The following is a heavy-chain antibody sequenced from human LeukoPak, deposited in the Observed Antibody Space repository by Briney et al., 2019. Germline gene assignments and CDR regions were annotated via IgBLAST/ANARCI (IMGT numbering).Heavy chain of an antibody. D-gene: IGHD3-16*01. CDR3: AKNRPGGELWDY. CDR1: GFTFSSYA. V-gene: IGHV3-23*01. CDR2: VSGSGGST. Sequence: AGGSLRLSCAASGFTFSSYAMCWVRQAPGEGLEWGSAVSGSGGSTYYADSMKGRFTISRDNSKNTLYLQMNSLRAEDTAVYYCAKNRPGGELWDYWGQGTLVTVSS. J-gene: IGHJ4*02.